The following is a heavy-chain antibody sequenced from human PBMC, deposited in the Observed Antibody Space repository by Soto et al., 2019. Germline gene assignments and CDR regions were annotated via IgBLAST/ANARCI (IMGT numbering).Heavy chain of an antibody. V-gene: IGHV1-18*01. Sequence: QVQLVQSGAEVKKPGASVKVSCKASGYTFTNYGISWVRQAPGQGLEWMGWISAYNGNINYAQKLQGRVTMTTDTSTSTAYMELRSLRSDDTAMYYCASSYCGGNCYSNLPLYYYYSGMDVWGQGTRVTVSS. J-gene: IGHJ6*02. CDR1: GYTFTNYG. D-gene: IGHD2-21*02. CDR2: ISAYNGNI. CDR3: ASSYCGGNCYSNLPLYYYYSGMDV.